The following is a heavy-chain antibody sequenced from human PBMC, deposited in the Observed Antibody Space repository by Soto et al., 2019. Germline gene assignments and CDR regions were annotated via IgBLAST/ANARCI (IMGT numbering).Heavy chain of an antibody. CDR2: INPSGGST. Sequence: GASVKVSCKASGYTFTSYYMHWVRQAPGQGLEWMGIINPSGGSTSYAQKFQGRVTMTRDTSTSTVYMELSSLRSEDTAVYYCARALPLDRGHIVVVTAIPYGMDVWGQGTTVTVSS. D-gene: IGHD2-21*02. J-gene: IGHJ6*02. CDR1: GYTFTSYY. V-gene: IGHV1-46*01. CDR3: ARALPLDRGHIVVVTAIPYGMDV.